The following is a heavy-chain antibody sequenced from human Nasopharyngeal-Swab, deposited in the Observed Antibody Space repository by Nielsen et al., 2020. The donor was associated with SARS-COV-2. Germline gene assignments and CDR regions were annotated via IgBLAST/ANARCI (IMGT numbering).Heavy chain of an antibody. D-gene: IGHD3-9*01. Sequence: ASVKVSCKASGYTFTSYDINWVRQATGQGLEWMGWMNPNSGNTGYAQKFQGRVTMTRNTSISTAYMELSSLRSEDTAVYYCARGGSRGLRYCDWLLYSDYYYGMDVWGQGTTVTVSS. CDR1: GYTFTSYD. CDR2: MNPNSGNT. J-gene: IGHJ6*02. CDR3: ARGGSRGLRYCDWLLYSDYYYGMDV. V-gene: IGHV1-8*01.